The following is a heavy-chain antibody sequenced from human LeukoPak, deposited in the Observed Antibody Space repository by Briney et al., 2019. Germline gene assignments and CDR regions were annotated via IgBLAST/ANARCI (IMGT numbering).Heavy chain of an antibody. J-gene: IGHJ4*02. CDR1: GLTFSSYW. CDR2: IKQDGSEK. CDR3: AKVSYCSSTSCHQSLDY. Sequence: GGSLRLSCAASGLTFSSYWMSWVRQAPGKGLEWVANIKQDGSEKFYVDSVKGRFTISRDNAKNSLYLQMNSLRAEDAAVYYCAKVSYCSSTSCHQSLDYWGQGTLVTVSS. V-gene: IGHV3-7*01. D-gene: IGHD2-2*01.